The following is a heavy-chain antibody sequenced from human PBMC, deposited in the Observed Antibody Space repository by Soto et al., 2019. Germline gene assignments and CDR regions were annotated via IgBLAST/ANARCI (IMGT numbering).Heavy chain of an antibody. D-gene: IGHD3-3*01. CDR1: GFTFSSYA. Sequence: LRLSCAASGFTFSSYAMHWVRQAPGKGLEWVAVISYDGSNKYYADSVKGRFTISRDNSKNTLYLQMNSLRAEDTAVYYCARGGRITIFGVVPYYYGMDVWGQGTTVTVSS. J-gene: IGHJ6*02. CDR2: ISYDGSNK. V-gene: IGHV3-30-3*01. CDR3: ARGGRITIFGVVPYYYGMDV.